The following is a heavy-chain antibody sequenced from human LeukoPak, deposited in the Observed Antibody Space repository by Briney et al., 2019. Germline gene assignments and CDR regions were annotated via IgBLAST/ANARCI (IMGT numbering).Heavy chain of an antibody. D-gene: IGHD6-13*01. CDR2: IWYDGSNK. CDR1: GFTFSSYG. J-gene: IGHJ4*02. V-gene: IGHV3-33*06. CDR3: AKDLRARIAAAGRATGFDY. Sequence: SLRLSCAASGFTFSSYGMHWVCQAPGKGLEWVAVIWYDGSNKYYADSVKGRFTISRDNSKNTLYLQMNSLRAEDTAVYYCAKDLRARIAAAGRATGFDYWGQGTLVTVSS.